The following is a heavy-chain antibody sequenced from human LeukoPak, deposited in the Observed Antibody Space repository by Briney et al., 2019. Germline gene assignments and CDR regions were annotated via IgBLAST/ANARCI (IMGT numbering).Heavy chain of an antibody. CDR1: GGSFSDYY. Sequence: PSETLSLTCAVYGGSFSDYYWSWIRQPPGKGLEWIGDITHSGSTNFNPSLKSRVTISVDTSKNQFSLKLSSVTAADTAVYYCARGRGYSSGWYGYFDYWGQGALVTVSS. CDR3: ARGRGYSSGWYGYFDY. CDR2: ITHSGST. D-gene: IGHD6-19*01. J-gene: IGHJ4*02. V-gene: IGHV4-34*01.